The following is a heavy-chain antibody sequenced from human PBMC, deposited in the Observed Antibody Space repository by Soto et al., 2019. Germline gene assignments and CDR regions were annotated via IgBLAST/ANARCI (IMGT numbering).Heavy chain of an antibody. Sequence: SGATLVNPTQTLTLTCTFSGFSLSTSGVGVGWIRQPPGKALEWLALIYWDDDKRYSPSLKSRLTITKDTSKNQVVLTMTNMDPVDTATYYCARSVVVAFHLYYFDYWGQGTQVTVSS. J-gene: IGHJ4*02. CDR2: IYWDDDK. CDR3: ARSVVVAFHLYYFDY. CDR1: GFSLSTSGVG. D-gene: IGHD2-15*01. V-gene: IGHV2-5*02.